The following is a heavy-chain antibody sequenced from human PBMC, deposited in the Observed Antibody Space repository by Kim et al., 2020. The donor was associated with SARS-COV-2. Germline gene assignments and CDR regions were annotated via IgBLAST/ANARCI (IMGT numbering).Heavy chain of an antibody. Sequence: GGSLRLSCAASGITFSDDWMTWVRQAPGKGLEWVGRIKSNVDGGTTDYAAPVKGTFTISRDDSKKTVYLQMNSLRTEDTALYYCTTGGGSPRAWGYWGQG. CDR3: TTGGGSPRAWGY. D-gene: IGHD1-26*01. CDR1: GITFSDDW. J-gene: IGHJ4*02. CDR2: IKSNVDGGTT. V-gene: IGHV3-15*01.